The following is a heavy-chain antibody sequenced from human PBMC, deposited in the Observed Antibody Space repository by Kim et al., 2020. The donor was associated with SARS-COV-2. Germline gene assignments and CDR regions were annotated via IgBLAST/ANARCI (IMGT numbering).Heavy chain of an antibody. Sequence: ANYAQKFQGRVTITADESTSTAYMELSSLRAEDTAVYYCAREGTRSGWKYWGQGTLVTVSS. CDR2: A. J-gene: IGHJ4*02. V-gene: IGHV1-69*01. CDR3: AREGTRSGWKY. D-gene: IGHD6-19*01.